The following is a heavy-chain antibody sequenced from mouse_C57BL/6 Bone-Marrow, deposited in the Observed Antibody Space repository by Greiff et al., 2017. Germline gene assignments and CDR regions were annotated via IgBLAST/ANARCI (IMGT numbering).Heavy chain of an antibody. D-gene: IGHD2-5*01. J-gene: IGHJ1*03. CDR3: ARPYYSNYWYFDV. CDR1: GYTFTSYW. CDR2: IYPGSGST. V-gene: IGHV1-55*01. Sequence: QVQLQQPGAELVKPGASVKMSCKASGYTFTSYWLTWVKQRPGQGLEWIGDIYPGSGSTNYNEKFKSKATLTVDTSSSTAYMQRSSLTSEDSAVYYCARPYYSNYWYFDVWGTGTTVTVSS.